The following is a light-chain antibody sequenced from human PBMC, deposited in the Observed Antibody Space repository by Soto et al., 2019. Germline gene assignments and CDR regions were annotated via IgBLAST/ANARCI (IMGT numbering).Light chain of an antibody. V-gene: IGKV3-15*01. CDR1: QSVGSA. J-gene: IGKJ5*01. CDR3: QQYNAWPIT. Sequence: VLTQSPSSLSVSPGQTATLSGRASQSVGSAFGWYQQKPGQAPRLLTYGASTRAAGIPARFRGGGSGADFTLTITSLQSEDFAIYYCQQYNAWPITFGQGTRLEIK. CDR2: GAS.